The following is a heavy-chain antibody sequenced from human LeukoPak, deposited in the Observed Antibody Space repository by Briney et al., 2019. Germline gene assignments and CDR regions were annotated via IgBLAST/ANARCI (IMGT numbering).Heavy chain of an antibody. V-gene: IGHV1-18*01. J-gene: IGHJ4*02. D-gene: IGHD6-19*01. CDR3: ARDLTKAVAGTGDY. CDR2: ISAYNGNT. CDR1: GYTFTSYG. Sequence: ASVKVSCKASGYTFTSYGISWVRQAPGQGLAWMGWISAYNGNTNYAQKLQGRVTMTTDTSTSTACMELRSLRSDDTAVYYCARDLTKAVAGTGDYWGQGTLVTVSS.